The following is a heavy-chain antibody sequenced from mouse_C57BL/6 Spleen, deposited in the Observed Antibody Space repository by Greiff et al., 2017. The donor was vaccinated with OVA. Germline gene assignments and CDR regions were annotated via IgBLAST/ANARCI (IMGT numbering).Heavy chain of an antibody. CDR1: GYTFTSYG. V-gene: IGHV1-81*01. D-gene: IGHD4-1*01. J-gene: IGHJ2*01. Sequence: VKLMESGAELARPGASVKLSCKASGYTFTSYGISWVKQRTGQGLEWIGEIYPRSGNTYYNEKFKGKATLTADKSSSTAYMELRSLTSEDSAVYFCARGNWDYFDYWGQGTTLTVSS. CDR3: ARGNWDYFDY. CDR2: IYPRSGNT.